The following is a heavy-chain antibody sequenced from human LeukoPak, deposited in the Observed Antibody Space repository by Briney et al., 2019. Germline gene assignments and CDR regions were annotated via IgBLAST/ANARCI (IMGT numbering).Heavy chain of an antibody. Sequence: ASVKVSCEVSGYSLSELSMHWVRQAPGKGLEYMGGFDPGERKLIYAEKLQGRVTMTEDKSTDTAYMGLSSLRSKDTAVYYCATGDEWQLLDYWGQGTLVTVSS. J-gene: IGHJ4*02. D-gene: IGHD3-10*01. CDR3: ATGDEWQLLDY. CDR2: FDPGERKL. V-gene: IGHV1-24*01. CDR1: GYSLSELS.